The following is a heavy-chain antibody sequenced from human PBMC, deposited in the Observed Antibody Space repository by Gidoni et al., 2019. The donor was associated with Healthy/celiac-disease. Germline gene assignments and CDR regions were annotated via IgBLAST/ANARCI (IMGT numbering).Heavy chain of an antibody. Sequence: DVQLVESGGGLIQPGGSLRLSCAASGFTVSSTYMSWVRQATGKVLEWVSVIYSGCSTYYADSVKGRFTISRDNSKNTLYLQMNSLRAEDTAVYYCAREGAVVAPIWGQGTMVTVSS. J-gene: IGHJ3*02. CDR3: AREGAVVAPI. CDR2: IYSGCST. V-gene: IGHV3-53*01. D-gene: IGHD2-2*01. CDR1: GFTVSSTY.